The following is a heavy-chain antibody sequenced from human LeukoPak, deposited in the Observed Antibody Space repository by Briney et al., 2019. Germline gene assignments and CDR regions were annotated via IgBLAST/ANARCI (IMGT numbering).Heavy chain of an antibody. V-gene: IGHV1-46*01. CDR2: INPSGGST. D-gene: IGHD3-16*01. Sequence: ASVKVSCKASGYTFTSYYMHWVRQAPGQGLERMGIINPSGGSTRYAQKFQGRVTMTRDTSTSTVYMELSSLRSEDTAVYYCARVITVGDYYYYGMDVWGQGTTVTVSS. J-gene: IGHJ6*02. CDR1: GYTFTSYY. CDR3: ARVITVGDYYYYGMDV.